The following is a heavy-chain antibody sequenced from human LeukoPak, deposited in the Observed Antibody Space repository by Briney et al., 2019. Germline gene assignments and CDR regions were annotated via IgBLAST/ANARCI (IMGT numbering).Heavy chain of an antibody. CDR1: GFTFSSYA. Sequence: GGSLRLSCAASGFTFSSYAMHWVRQAPGKGLEWVAVISYDGSNKYYADSVKGRFTISRDNSKNTLYLQMNSLRAEDTAVYYCAREGVTAELLQNEYFDYWGQGTLVTVSS. CDR3: AREGVTAELLQNEYFDY. D-gene: IGHD1-26*01. V-gene: IGHV3-30-3*01. CDR2: ISYDGSNK. J-gene: IGHJ4*02.